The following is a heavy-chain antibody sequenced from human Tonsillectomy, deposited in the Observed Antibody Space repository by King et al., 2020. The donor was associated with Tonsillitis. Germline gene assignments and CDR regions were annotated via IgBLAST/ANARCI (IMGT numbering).Heavy chain of an antibody. CDR1: GFTFSSYE. V-gene: IGHV3-48*03. D-gene: IGHD3-3*01. CDR2: ISSSGSTI. CDR3: ARQAQYDFWSGQRDYYNYYYMDV. Sequence: VQLVESGGGLVQPGGSLRLSCAASGFTFSSYEMNWVRQAPGKGLEWVSYISSSGSTIYYADSVKGRFTISRDNAKNSLYLQMNSLRAEDTAVYYCARQAQYDFWSGQRDYYNYYYMDVWGKGTTVTVSS. J-gene: IGHJ6*03.